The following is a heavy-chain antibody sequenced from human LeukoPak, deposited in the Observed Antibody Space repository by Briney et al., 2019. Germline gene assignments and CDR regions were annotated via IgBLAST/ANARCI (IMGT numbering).Heavy chain of an antibody. D-gene: IGHD3-22*01. J-gene: IGHJ4*02. CDR1: GGSISSGSYY. CDR2: IYTSGST. V-gene: IGHV4-61*02. Sequence: PSQTLSLTCTVSGGSISSGSYYWSWIRQPAGKGLEWIGRIYTSGSTNYNPSLKSRVTISVDTSKNQFPLKLSSVTAADTAVYYCARGFGYSKLYFDYWGQGTLVTVSS. CDR3: ARGFGYSKLYFDY.